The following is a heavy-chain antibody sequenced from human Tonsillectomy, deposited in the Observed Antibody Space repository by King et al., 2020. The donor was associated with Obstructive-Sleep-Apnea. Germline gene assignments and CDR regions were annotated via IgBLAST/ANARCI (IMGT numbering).Heavy chain of an antibody. Sequence: TLKESGPSLVTPPQTLTLTCTFSGFSLSTDGVGVGWIRQPPGKAPEWLGVIFWDDDERYNPSLRRRLTISKDTSKKEVVLTLTDVDPVDTATYFCARYYTYCRGDCYSWFDPWGQGALVIVSS. CDR1: GFSLSTDGVG. D-gene: IGHD2-21*02. CDR3: ARYYTYCRGDCYSWFDP. J-gene: IGHJ5*02. V-gene: IGHV2-5*02. CDR2: IFWDDDE.